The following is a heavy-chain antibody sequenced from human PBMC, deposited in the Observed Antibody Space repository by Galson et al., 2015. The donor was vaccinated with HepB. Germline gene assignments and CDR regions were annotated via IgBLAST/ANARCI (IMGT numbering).Heavy chain of an antibody. J-gene: IGHJ3*02. CDR1: GDSVSSNSAA. CDR2: TYYRSKWYN. V-gene: IGHV6-1*01. Sequence: CAISGDSVSSNSAAWNWIRQSPSRGLEWLGRTYYRSKWYNDYSVSVKSRITINPDTSKNQFSLQLNSVTPEDTAVYFCARLLMAADTRAFDIWGQGTMVTVSS. D-gene: IGHD2-15*01. CDR3: ARLLMAADTRAFDI.